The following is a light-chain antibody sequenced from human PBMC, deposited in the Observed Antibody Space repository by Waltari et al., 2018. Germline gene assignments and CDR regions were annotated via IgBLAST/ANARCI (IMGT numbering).Light chain of an antibody. J-gene: IGLJ3*02. Sequence: QSVLTQAPSASGTPGQRVVIPCSGATSNIGINSVYWYPPLSGTAPKPLIARNTHRPSWVPSRSSGSKSGTSASLAISGLRSEDEADYYCATWDDSLPGWVFGGGTKLTVL. CDR1: TSNIGINS. CDR3: ATWDDSLPGWV. V-gene: IGLV1-47*01. CDR2: RNT.